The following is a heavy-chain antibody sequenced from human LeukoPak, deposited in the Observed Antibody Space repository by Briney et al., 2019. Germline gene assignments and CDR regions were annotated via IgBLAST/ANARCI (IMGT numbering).Heavy chain of an antibody. J-gene: IGHJ5*02. Sequence: SQTLSLTCAISGDSFSSNSVTWNWIRQSPSRGLEWLGRTYYRSTWYNDYAVSVRGRITVNPHTSKNQFSLHLNSVTPEDTAVYYCARRLTQYDCFDPWGQGILVTVSS. CDR3: ARRLTQYDCFDP. CDR2: TYYRSTWYN. CDR1: GDSFSSNSVT. D-gene: IGHD2-2*01. V-gene: IGHV6-1*01.